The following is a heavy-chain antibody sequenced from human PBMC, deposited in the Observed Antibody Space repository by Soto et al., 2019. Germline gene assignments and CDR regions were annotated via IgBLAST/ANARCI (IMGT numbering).Heavy chain of an antibody. CDR2: ISSSGSTI. CDR1: GFTFSSYE. Sequence: GSLRLSCAASGFTFSSYEMNWVRQAPGKGLEWVSYISSSGSTIYYADSVKGRFTISRDNAKNSLYLQMNSLRAEDTAVYYCASLVEDYFAFDIWGQGTMVTVSS. CDR3: ASLVEDYFAFDI. D-gene: IGHD1-26*01. J-gene: IGHJ3*02. V-gene: IGHV3-48*03.